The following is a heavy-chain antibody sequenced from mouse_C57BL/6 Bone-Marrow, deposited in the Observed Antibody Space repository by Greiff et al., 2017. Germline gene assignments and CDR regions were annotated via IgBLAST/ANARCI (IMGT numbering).Heavy chain of an antibody. V-gene: IGHV1-69*01. J-gene: IGHJ2*01. D-gene: IGHD2-2*01. Sequence: VQLQQSGAELARPGASVKLSCKASGYTFTSYGISWVKQRPGQGLEWIGEIEPSDSYPNSNQKFKGKSKLTVYKSSSTAYMQLSSLKCEDSAVYYCASYGYDAFDYCGQGTALTVSS. CDR3: ASYGYDAFDY. CDR2: IEPSDSYP. CDR1: GYTFTSYG.